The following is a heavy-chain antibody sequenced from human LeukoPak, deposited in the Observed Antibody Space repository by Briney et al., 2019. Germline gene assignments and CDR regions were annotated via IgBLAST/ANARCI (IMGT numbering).Heavy chain of an antibody. V-gene: IGHV4-59*01. D-gene: IGHD5-12*01. CDR1: GGSISTYY. J-gene: IGHJ4*02. CDR3: ARGGGYASPIGY. Sequence: YPSETLSLTCTLSGGSISTYYWSWILQPPGKGLEWIGYIYHSGSTNYNPSLKSRVTISVDTSKNQFSLKLSSVTAADTAVYYCARGGGYASPIGYWGQGALVTVSS. CDR2: IYHSGST.